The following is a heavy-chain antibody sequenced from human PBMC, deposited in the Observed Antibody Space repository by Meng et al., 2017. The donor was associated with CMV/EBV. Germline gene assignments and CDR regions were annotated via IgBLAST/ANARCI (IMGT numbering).Heavy chain of an antibody. J-gene: IGHJ4*02. Sequence: ASGYTFTSYGIRWVRQAPGQGLEWMGWISAYTCNTNSAQKLHGRVTMTSDTSTSTAYMGLRSLRSADTAVYYCARVGSIPGTTSFYWGQGTLVTVSS. CDR3: ARVGSIPGTTSFY. CDR1: GYTFTSYG. D-gene: IGHD1-7*01. CDR2: ISAYTCNT. V-gene: IGHV1-18*01.